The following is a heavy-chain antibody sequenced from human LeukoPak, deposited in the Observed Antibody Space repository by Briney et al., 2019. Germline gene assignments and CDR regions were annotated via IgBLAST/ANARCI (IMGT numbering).Heavy chain of an antibody. CDR3: AKDLYDSSSGGAFDI. V-gene: IGHV3-33*06. Sequence: PGGSLRLSCAASGFTFSNYGMHWVRQAPGKGLEWVAVIWYDGSKKHHADSVKGRFTISRDNSKNTLNLQMNSLRVEDTAVYYCAKDLYDSSSGGAFDIWGQGTMVTVSS. CDR1: GFTFSNYG. D-gene: IGHD6-13*01. J-gene: IGHJ3*02. CDR2: IWYDGSKK.